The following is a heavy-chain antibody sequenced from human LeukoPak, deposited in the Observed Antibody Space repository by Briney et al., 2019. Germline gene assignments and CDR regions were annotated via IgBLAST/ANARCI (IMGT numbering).Heavy chain of an antibody. V-gene: IGHV4-39*01. J-gene: IGHJ4*02. CDR1: GASISTNTHY. CDR2: IHHTGTP. CDR3: MRHASGEPPRY. D-gene: IGHD7-27*01. Sequence: SETLSLICIVSGASISTNTHYWGWVRQPPGKGLEWIASIHHTGTPYYNPSLKSRVTISVDTSKNQFSLQFSSVIAADTAVYYCMRHASGEPPRYWGQGTLVIVSS.